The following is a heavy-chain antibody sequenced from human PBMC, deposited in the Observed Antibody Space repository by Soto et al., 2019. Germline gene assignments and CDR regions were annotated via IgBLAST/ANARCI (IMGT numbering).Heavy chain of an antibody. D-gene: IGHD2-15*01. J-gene: IGHJ4*02. CDR2: ISNSGDSA. V-gene: IGHV3-23*01. CDR1: GFTFSSYG. CDR3: ARDRLASVVIEGTFY. Sequence: VQLLESGGGLVQPGGSLRLSCAASGFTFSSYGMSWLRQAPGKGLEWVSSISNSGDSAYYADSVEGRFTISRDNSKNTLYLDLNSLRAEDTALYYCARDRLASVVIEGTFYWGQGTLVTVSS.